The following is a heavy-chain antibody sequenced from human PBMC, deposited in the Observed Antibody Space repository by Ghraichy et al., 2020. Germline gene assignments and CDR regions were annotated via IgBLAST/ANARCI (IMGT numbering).Heavy chain of an antibody. J-gene: IGHJ5*02. D-gene: IGHD4-17*01. V-gene: IGHV3-48*04. CDR1: GFSFSLYS. Sequence: GGSLRLSCTASGFSFSLYSMNWVRQAPGKGLEWVSYISSVGGVIYYADSVKGRFTISRDNAKNALYLQLSSLRAEDTAVYYCARMYCDYASWCRGALVTVSS. CDR3: ARMYCDYAS. CDR2: ISSVGGVI.